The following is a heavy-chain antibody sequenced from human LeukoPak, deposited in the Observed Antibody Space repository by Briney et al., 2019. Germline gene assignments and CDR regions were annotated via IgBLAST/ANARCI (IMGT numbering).Heavy chain of an antibody. CDR3: ARGEYGSGSYHIDY. CDR1: GFTFSSYS. Sequence: PGGSLRLSCAASGFTFSSYSMNWVRQAPGKGLEWVTFISSSSSYIYYADSVKGRFTISRDNAKNSLYLQMNSLRAEDTAVYYCARGEYGSGSYHIDYWGQGTLVTVSS. CDR2: ISSSSSYI. D-gene: IGHD3-10*01. V-gene: IGHV3-21*01. J-gene: IGHJ4*02.